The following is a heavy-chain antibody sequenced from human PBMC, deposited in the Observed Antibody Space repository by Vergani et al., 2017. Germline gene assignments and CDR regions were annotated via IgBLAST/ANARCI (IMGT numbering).Heavy chain of an antibody. CDR1: GYTFTSYG. V-gene: IGHV1-18*01. CDR2: ISAYNGNT. Sequence: QVQLVQSGAEVKKPGASVKVSCKASGYTFTSYGISWARQAPGQGLEWMGWISAYNGNTNYAQKLQGRVTMTTDTSTSTAYMELKSLGSDGTAVYYCVPTVDTAMAADYWGQGTLVTVSS. CDR3: VPTVDTAMAADY. J-gene: IGHJ4*02. D-gene: IGHD5-18*01.